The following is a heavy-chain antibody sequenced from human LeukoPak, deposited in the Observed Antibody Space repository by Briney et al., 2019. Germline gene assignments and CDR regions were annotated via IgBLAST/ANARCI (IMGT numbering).Heavy chain of an antibody. J-gene: IGHJ6*03. CDR2: LSGSGTAT. CDR3: AKHLGSHSFLFYYMDV. Sequence: PGGSLRLSCEASQFTFSRFAMSWIRQAPGTGLEWLSTLSGSGTATYYADSVKGRFTTSRENSKDTLYLQMDNLRADDTAVYYCAKHLGSHSFLFYYMDVWGTGTSVIVSS. CDR1: QFTFSRFA. V-gene: IGHV3-23*01. D-gene: IGHD2-21*01.